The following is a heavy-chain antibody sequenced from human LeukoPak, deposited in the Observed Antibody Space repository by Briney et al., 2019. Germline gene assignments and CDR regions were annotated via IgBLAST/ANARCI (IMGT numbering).Heavy chain of an antibody. CDR2: IYPRDGST. CDR1: GYTFASNY. V-gene: IGHV1-46*01. Sequence: ASVKVSCKASGYTFASNYIHWVRQAPGQGLEWMGMIYPRDGSTSYAQKFQGRITVTRDTSTSTVHMELSGLRSEDTAVYYCARDQEGFDYWGQGTLVTVSS. CDR3: ARDQEGFDY. J-gene: IGHJ4*02.